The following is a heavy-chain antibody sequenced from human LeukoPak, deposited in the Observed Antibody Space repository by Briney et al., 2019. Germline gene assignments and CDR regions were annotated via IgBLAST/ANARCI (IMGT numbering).Heavy chain of an antibody. V-gene: IGHV3-7*01. CDR3: AREYYYDRSGYYGWFDP. CDR2: ITHDGNEK. J-gene: IGHJ5*02. D-gene: IGHD3-22*01. CDR1: GFTFSNYG. Sequence: GRSLRLSCAASGFTFSNYGMSWVRQAPGKGLEWVANITHDGNEKYYPDSVRGRFTISRDNSKKTLYLQMNSLRAEDTAVYYCAREYYYDRSGYYGWFDPWGQGTLVTVSS.